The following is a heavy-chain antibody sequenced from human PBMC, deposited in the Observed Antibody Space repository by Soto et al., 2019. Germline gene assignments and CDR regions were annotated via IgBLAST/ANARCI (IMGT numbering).Heavy chain of an antibody. Sequence: EVHLSESGGGLVQPGGSLRLSCAASGFGFAGYAVAWVRQAPGKGLEWVSAVSGGGGSTYYADSVKGRFTISRDNSKHTVYLQMNSLRAGDTALYYCAKTESFNGYYNAFDYWGQGARVTVSS. CDR3: AKTESFNGYYNAFDY. CDR1: GFGFAGYA. D-gene: IGHD3-9*01. V-gene: IGHV3-23*01. CDR2: VSGGGGST. J-gene: IGHJ4*02.